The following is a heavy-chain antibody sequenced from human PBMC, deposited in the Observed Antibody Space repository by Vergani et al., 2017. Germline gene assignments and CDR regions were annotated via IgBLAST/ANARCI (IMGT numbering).Heavy chain of an antibody. CDR2: IYPGDSEV. D-gene: IGHD3-10*01. J-gene: IGHJ3*01. CDR3: ASGGHGSENGGALQL. Sequence: EKQLVQSGSETKKPGESLKISCQAFGYIFSNFWIGWVRQRPGRGLEWMGIIYPGDSEVKSNPTFRGQVIFSVDTSVNTANLQWRSLQASDTATYFCASGGHGSENGGALQLLGQGTNITGSS. CDR1: GYIFSNFW. V-gene: IGHV5-51*01.